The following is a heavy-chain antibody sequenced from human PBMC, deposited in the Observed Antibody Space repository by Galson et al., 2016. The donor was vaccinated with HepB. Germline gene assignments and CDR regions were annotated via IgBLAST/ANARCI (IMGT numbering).Heavy chain of an antibody. D-gene: IGHD6-13*01. V-gene: IGHV3-13*01. CDR3: ARGQQLVDY. J-gene: IGHJ4*02. Sequence: SLRLSCAASGFTFSTYDMHWVRQTTGKGLEWVATIGAAGDTYYVGSVKGRFTISRQNAKNSLNLQMNSLRADDTGVYYCARGQQLVDYWGQGTLVTVSS. CDR1: GFTFSTYD. CDR2: IGAAGDT.